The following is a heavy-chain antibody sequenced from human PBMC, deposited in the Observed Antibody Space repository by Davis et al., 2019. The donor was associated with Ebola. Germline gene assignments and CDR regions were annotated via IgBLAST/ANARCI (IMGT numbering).Heavy chain of an antibody. D-gene: IGHD3-22*01. V-gene: IGHV3-21*01. CDR2: ISSSSRYI. J-gene: IGHJ3*02. CDR1: GFTFSSYS. CDR3: ARDLMIVVVITEGVFDI. Sequence: GGSLRLSCAASGFTFSSYSMNWVRQAPGKGLEWVSSISSSSRYIYYADSVKGRFTISRDNAKNSLYLQMNSLRAEDTAVYYCARDLMIVVVITEGVFDIWGQGTMVTVSS.